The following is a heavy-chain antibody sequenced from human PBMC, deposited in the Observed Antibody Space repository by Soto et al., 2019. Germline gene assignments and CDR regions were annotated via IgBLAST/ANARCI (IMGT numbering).Heavy chain of an antibody. D-gene: IGHD3-10*01. CDR2: SKSKTDGGTT. J-gene: IGHJ4*02. Sequence: EVQLVESGGGLVKPGGSLRLSCAASGFTFSNAWMSWVRQAPGKGLEWHGRSKSKTDGGTTDYAVPVKGRFTISRDDSKNTLYLQMNSLKTEDTAVYYCTTDHGENPIDYWGQGTLVTVSS. CDR3: TTDHGENPIDY. CDR1: GFTFSNAW. V-gene: IGHV3-15*01.